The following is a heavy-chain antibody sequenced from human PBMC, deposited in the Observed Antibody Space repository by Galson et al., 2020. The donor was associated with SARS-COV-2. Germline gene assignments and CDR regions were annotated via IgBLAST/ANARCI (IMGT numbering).Heavy chain of an antibody. CDR1: GGSFSGYY. V-gene: IGHV4-34*01. D-gene: IGHD6-13*01. CDR3: ARGCRDSHTPHRIYSSSWGLYGMDV. J-gene: IGHJ6*02. CDR2: INHSGST. Sequence: SETLSLTCAVYGGSFSGYYWSWIRQPPGKGLEWIGEINHSGSTNYNPSLKSRVTISVNTSKNQFSLKLSSVTAADTAVYYCARGCRDSHTPHRIYSSSWGLYGMDVWGQGTTVTVSS.